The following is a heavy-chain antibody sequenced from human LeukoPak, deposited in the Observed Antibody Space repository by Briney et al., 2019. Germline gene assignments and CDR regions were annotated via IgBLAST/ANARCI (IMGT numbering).Heavy chain of an antibody. CDR2: ISGYNGNT. CDR3: ARFWVFGADTSPPYHQGMDV. V-gene: IGHV1-18*01. Sequence: ASVRVSCQASGYNFKTHAVSWVRQVPGQSLEWMGWISGYNGNTAFAPRFQGRLTMTRDTPTTTAYMELRSLTSDDTAVYYCARFWVFGADTSPPYHQGMDVRGRGTTVTVSS. CDR1: GYNFKTHA. D-gene: IGHD3-3*01. J-gene: IGHJ6*02.